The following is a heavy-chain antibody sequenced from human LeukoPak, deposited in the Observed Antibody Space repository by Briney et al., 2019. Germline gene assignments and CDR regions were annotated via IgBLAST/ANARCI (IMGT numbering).Heavy chain of an antibody. Sequence: ASETLSLTCTVSGGSISSGSYYWSWIRQPAGKGLEWIGRFYTSGSTNYNPSLKSRVTISVDTSKNQFSLKLSSVTAADTAVYYCARSIDYYDSSGYYLGFDYWGQGTLVTVSS. D-gene: IGHD3-22*01. J-gene: IGHJ4*02. CDR2: FYTSGST. CDR3: ARSIDYYDSSGYYLGFDY. V-gene: IGHV4-61*02. CDR1: GGSISSGSYY.